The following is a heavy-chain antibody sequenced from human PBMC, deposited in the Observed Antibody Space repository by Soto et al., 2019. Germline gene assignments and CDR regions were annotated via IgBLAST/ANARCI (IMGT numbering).Heavy chain of an antibody. CDR2: IIPILGIA. D-gene: IGHD2-15*01. J-gene: IGHJ6*02. CDR1: GGTFSSYT. Sequence: SGKVSCKASGGTFSSYTISWVRQAPGQGLEWMGRIIPILGIANYAQKFQGRVTITADKSTSTAYMELSSLRSEDTAVYYFARERLYSSGGSCRHYYYYGMAVWGQGTTVPVAS. V-gene: IGHV1-69*04. CDR3: ARERLYSSGGSCRHYYYYGMAV.